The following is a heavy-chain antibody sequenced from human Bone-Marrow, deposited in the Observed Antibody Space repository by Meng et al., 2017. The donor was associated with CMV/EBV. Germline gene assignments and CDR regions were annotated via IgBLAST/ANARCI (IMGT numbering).Heavy chain of an antibody. CDR2: INTDGMST. D-gene: IGHD3-22*01. CDR1: GFTFSSYW. Sequence: GESLKISCAASGFTFSSYWMHWVRQPPGKGLVWVSRINTDGMSTTYADSVKGRFTISRDNAKNTLYLQMSSLRAEDTAVYYCARVDYYDRSGYYNYYYYGMDVWGQGTTVTVSS. CDR3: ARVDYYDRSGYYNYYYYGMDV. V-gene: IGHV3-74*01. J-gene: IGHJ6*02.